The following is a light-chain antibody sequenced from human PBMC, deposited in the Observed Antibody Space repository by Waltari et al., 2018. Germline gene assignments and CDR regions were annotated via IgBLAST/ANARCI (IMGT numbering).Light chain of an antibody. CDR3: CSYAGSYTLI. V-gene: IGLV2-11*01. CDR2: SVS. Sequence: QSALTQPHSGSGSPGQSVTIPCTGTSSDVGSYNYVSWYQHHPGKAPKVVVYSVSALPSGFPDRFSGSKSGNTASLTISGLQTSYDSDYFFCSYAGSYTLIFGGWTKLTVL. CDR1: SSDVGSYNY. J-gene: IGLJ2*01.